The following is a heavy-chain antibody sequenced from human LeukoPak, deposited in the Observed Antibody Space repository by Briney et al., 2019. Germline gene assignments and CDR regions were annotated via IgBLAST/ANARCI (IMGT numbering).Heavy chain of an antibody. CDR2: ISFDGSNK. Sequence: PGGSLRLSCAASGFTFTSHAMHWVRQAPGKGLEWVAVISFDGSNKYYADSVKGRFIISRDNSKNTLYLQMNSLRVEDTAVYYCARVSGSYPHYNYMDVWGKGTTVTVSS. J-gene: IGHJ6*03. CDR1: GFTFTSHA. D-gene: IGHD3-3*01. CDR3: ARVSGSYPHYNYMDV. V-gene: IGHV3-30*04.